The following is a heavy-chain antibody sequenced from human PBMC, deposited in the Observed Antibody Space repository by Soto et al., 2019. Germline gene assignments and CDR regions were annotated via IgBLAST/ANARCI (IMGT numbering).Heavy chain of an antibody. V-gene: IGHV1-69*01. CDR1: AGTFSSYA. J-gene: IGHJ4*02. D-gene: IGHD3-22*01. Sequence: QVQLVQSGAEVKKPGSSVKVSCKASAGTFSSYAISWVRQAPGQGLEWMGVIIPIFGTANYAQKFQGRVTITADESTSTAYMELSSLRSEDTAVYYCARDFYYDSSGYYHREGLLDYWGQGTLVTVSS. CDR2: IIPIFGTA. CDR3: ARDFYYDSSGYYHREGLLDY.